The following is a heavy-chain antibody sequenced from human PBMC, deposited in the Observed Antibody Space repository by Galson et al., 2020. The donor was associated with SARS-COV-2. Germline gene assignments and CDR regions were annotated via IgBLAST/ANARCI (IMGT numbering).Heavy chain of an antibody. V-gene: IGHV4-38-2*01. CDR2: FNRSGST. Sequence: SETLTLPCAVSEYSISSDYYWGWIRQPPGKGLEWIGSFNRSGSTYYNPSLKSGVTISPHTSKNQFSLRLKSVTAADTAVYYCVRGGIHLGELPGLHYWGQGTLVTVSS. D-gene: IGHD3-16*01. CDR3: VRGGIHLGELPGLHY. CDR1: EYSISSDYY. J-gene: IGHJ4*02.